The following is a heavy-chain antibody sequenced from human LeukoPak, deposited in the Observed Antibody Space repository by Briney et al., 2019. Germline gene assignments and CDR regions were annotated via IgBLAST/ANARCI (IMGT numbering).Heavy chain of an antibody. V-gene: IGHV1-69*06. D-gene: IGHD2-2*01. CDR2: IIPIFGTA. J-gene: IGHJ6*02. CDR1: GGTFSSYA. Sequence: ASVKVSCKASGGTFSSYAISWVRQAPGQGLEWMGGIIPIFGTANYAQKFQGRVSMTEDTSTDTAYMELSSLRSEDTAVYYCANLLLEIAVGSGVHGRDVWGQGTTVTVSS. CDR3: ANLLLEIAVGSGVHGRDV.